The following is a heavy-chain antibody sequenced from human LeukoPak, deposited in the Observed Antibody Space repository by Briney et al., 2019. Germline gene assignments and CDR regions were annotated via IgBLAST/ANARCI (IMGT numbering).Heavy chain of an antibody. D-gene: IGHD2-21*02. CDR2: IDHTGST. CDR3: ARDNREVRGGDCFDV. V-gene: IGHV4-59*01. J-gene: IGHJ6*04. CDR1: GGSFSGYY. Sequence: SETLSLTCAVYGGSFSGYYWSRIRQPPGKGLEWIGYIDHTGSTNYNPSLNSRVTISRDTSKNHFSLELSSVTAADTAVYFCARDNREVRGGDCFDVWGKGTTVTVSS.